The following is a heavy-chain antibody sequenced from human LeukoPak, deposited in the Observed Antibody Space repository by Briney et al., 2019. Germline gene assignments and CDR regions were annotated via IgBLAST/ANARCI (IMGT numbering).Heavy chain of an antibody. D-gene: IGHD6-6*01. J-gene: IGHJ4*02. Sequence: RPGGSLRLSCAAFGFTFSSYAMSWVRQAPGKGLEWVSAISGSGGSTYYADSVKGRFTISRDNSKNTLYLQMNSLRAEDTAVYYCAKGRDSSSSEWTDYWGQGTLVTVSS. CDR2: ISGSGGST. CDR3: AKGRDSSSSEWTDY. V-gene: IGHV3-23*01. CDR1: GFTFSSYA.